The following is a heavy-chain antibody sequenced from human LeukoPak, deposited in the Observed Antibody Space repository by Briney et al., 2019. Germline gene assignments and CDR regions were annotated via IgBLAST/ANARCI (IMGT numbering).Heavy chain of an antibody. Sequence: SETLSLTCTVSGGSITASYWNWIRQPPGKGLEWIGFIYHSGTTHYNPSLKSRLTFSLDKSKNQFSLKLTSVTAADTALYYCARNYYGSGSFYVHNWGQGTLVTVSS. CDR2: IYHSGTT. CDR3: ARNYYGSGSFYVHN. V-gene: IGHV4-59*01. CDR1: GGSITASY. D-gene: IGHD3-10*01. J-gene: IGHJ4*02.